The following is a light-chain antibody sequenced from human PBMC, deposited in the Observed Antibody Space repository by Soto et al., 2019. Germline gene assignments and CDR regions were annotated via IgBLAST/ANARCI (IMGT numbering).Light chain of an antibody. CDR2: DVN. J-gene: IGLJ2*01. CDR1: SSDIGAYNY. Sequence: QSALTQPASVSGSPGQSVTISCTGSSSDIGAYNYVSWYQQHPGKAPKLMIYDVNIRPSGVSNRFSGSKSGNTASLTISGLQAEDDADYYCTSWTTSTTMLFGGGTKVTVL. CDR3: TSWTTSTTML. V-gene: IGLV2-14*03.